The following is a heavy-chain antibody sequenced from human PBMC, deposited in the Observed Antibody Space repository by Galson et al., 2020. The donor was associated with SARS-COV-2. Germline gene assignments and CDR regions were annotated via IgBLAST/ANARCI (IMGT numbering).Heavy chain of an antibody. D-gene: IGHD2-2*01. CDR1: GFTFSSYW. CDR2: IKQDGSEK. Sequence: GESLKISCAASGFTFSSYWMSWVRQAPGKGLEWVANIKQDGSEKYYVDSVKGRFTISRDNAKNSLYLQMNSLRAEDTAVYYCARVGGYCSSTSCHPFGSADYWGQGTLVTVSS. CDR3: ARVGGYCSSTSCHPFGSADY. J-gene: IGHJ4*02. V-gene: IGHV3-7*01.